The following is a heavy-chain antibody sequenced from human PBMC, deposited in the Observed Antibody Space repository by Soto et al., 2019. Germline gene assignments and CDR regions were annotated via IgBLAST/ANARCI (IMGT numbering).Heavy chain of an antibody. V-gene: IGHV3-53*01. Sequence: GGSLRLSCAASGFSVSSDYMNWVRQDPGKGLEWVSVIYRGGSTYYADSVRGRFTISRDNSENTLFLQMNSLRAEDTAVYYCARATEWNALDIWGQGTMVTVSS. CDR2: IYRGGST. CDR1: GFSVSSDY. D-gene: IGHD3-3*01. CDR3: ARATEWNALDI. J-gene: IGHJ3*02.